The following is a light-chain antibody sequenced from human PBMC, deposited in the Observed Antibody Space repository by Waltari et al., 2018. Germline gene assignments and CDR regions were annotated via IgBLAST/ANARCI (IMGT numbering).Light chain of an antibody. J-gene: IGKJ1*01. Sequence: EIVLTQSPGTLSLSPGERATLSGRASQSVSRSLAWYQQKPGQAPRLLIYGASSRATGVPDRFSGSGSGTDFSLTISRLEPEDFAVYYCQHYVRLPVSFGQGTKVEIK. CDR2: GAS. V-gene: IGKV3-20*01. CDR3: QHYVRLPVS. CDR1: QSVSRS.